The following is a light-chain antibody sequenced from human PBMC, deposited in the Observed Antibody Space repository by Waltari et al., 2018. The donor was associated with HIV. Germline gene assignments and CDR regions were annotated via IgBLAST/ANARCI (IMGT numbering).Light chain of an antibody. CDR2: YDD. V-gene: IGLV1-36*01. J-gene: IGLJ1*01. CDR3: AAWDDSLHGYV. CDR1: SSNIGNNA. Sequence: QSVLTQPPSVSAAPRQRVTISCSGSSSNIGNNAVNWYQQLPGKPPKLLIYYDDLLPSGVSARFSGSKSGTSASLAISGLHSDDEADYYCAAWDDSLHGYVFGPGTKVTV.